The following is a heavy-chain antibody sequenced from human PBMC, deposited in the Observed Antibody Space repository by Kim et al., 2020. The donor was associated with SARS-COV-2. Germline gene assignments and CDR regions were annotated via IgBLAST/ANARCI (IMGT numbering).Heavy chain of an antibody. V-gene: IGHV3-30*04. CDR2: ISYDGSNK. D-gene: IGHD3-9*01. Sequence: GGSLRLSCAASGFTFSSYAMHWVRQAPGKGLEWVAVISYDGSNKYYADSVKGRFTISRDNSKNTLYLQMNSLRAEDTAVYYCARDHNTISYGMDVWGQGTTVTVSS. CDR1: GFTFSSYA. J-gene: IGHJ6*02. CDR3: ARDHNTISYGMDV.